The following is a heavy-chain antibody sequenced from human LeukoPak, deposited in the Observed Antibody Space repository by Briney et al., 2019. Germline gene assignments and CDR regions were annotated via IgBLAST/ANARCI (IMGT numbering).Heavy chain of an antibody. J-gene: IGHJ4*02. D-gene: IGHD3-3*01. Sequence: GGSLRLSCAASGFTFGDYYMSWIRQAPGKGLEWVSYISGSSGTIYCADSVKGCCTISRDNSKNTLYLQMNSLRAEDTAVYYCAKENTIFGVVIIPFDYWGQGTLVTVSS. CDR1: GFTFGDYY. CDR2: ISGSSGTI. CDR3: AKENTIFGVVIIPFDY. V-gene: IGHV3-11*01.